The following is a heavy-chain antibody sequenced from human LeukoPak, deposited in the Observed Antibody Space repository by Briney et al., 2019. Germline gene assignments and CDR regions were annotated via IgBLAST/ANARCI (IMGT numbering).Heavy chain of an antibody. J-gene: IGHJ3*02. D-gene: IGHD3-16*01. CDR2: INPNSGGT. CDR3: ATFLFAFGEVIAGGTLNM. V-gene: IGHV1-2*02. Sequence: ASVTVSCKASGYTFTGYYMHWVRQAPGQGLEWMGWINPNSGGTNYAQKFQGRVTMTRDTSISTAYMELSRLRSDDRAVYYCATFLFAFGEVIAGGTLNMWGQGTMVTVSS. CDR1: GYTFTGYY.